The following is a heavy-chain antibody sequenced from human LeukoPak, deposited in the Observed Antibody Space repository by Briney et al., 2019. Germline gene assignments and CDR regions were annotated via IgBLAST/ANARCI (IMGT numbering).Heavy chain of an antibody. J-gene: IGHJ5*02. CDR2: INPSGGST. V-gene: IGHV1-46*01. CDR1: GYTFTSYY. Sequence: ASVKVSCKASGYTFTSYYMHWVRQAPGQGLEWMGIINPSGGSTSYAQKFQGRVTMTRDMSTSTVYMELSSLRSEDTAVYYCARRYYGSGSYYNFWFDPWGQGTLVTVSS. D-gene: IGHD3-10*01. CDR3: ARRYYGSGSYYNFWFDP.